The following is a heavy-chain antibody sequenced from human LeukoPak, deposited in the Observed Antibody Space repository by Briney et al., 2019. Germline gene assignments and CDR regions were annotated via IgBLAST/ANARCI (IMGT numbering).Heavy chain of an antibody. Sequence: SETLSLTCTVSGGSISSSSYYWGWIRQPPGKGLEWIGSIYYSGSTYYNPSLKSRVTISVDTSKNQFSLKLSSVTAADTAVYYCARPYSESSYYFDYWGQGTLVTVSS. CDR2: IYYSGST. J-gene: IGHJ4*02. V-gene: IGHV4-39*01. CDR3: ARPYSESSYYFDY. D-gene: IGHD1-26*01. CDR1: GGSISSSSYY.